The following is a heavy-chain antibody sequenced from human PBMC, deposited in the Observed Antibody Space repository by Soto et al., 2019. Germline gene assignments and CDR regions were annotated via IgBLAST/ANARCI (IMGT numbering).Heavy chain of an antibody. V-gene: IGHV3-13*05. J-gene: IGHJ6*02. D-gene: IGHD3-22*01. CDR2: VGTAGDP. Sequence: GGSLRLSCAASGFTFSTYEMHWGRQAPGGGLEWVSGVGTAGDPYYSDSVRGRFTISRENAKNSLFLQMHSLRAGDTAIYYCTRVNSSTSAGMDAWGQGTTVTVYS. CDR1: GFTFSTYE. CDR3: TRVNSSTSAGMDA.